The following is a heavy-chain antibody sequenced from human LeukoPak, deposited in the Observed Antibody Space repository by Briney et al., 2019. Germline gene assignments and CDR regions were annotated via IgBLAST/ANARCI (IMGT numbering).Heavy chain of an antibody. CDR3: ARPYYYGSGSLYYFDY. CDR1: GFTFSSYW. CDR2: INSDESST. D-gene: IGHD3-10*01. Sequence: GGSLRLSCAASGFTFSSYWMHWVRQAPGKGLVWVSRINSDESSTSYADSVKGRFTISRDNAKNTLYLQMNSLRAEDTAVYYCARPYYYGSGSLYYFDYWGQGTLVTVSS. V-gene: IGHV3-74*01. J-gene: IGHJ4*02.